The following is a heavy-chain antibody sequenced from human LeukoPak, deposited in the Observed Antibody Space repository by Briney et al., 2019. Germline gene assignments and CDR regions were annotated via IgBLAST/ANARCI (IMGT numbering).Heavy chain of an antibody. Sequence: GGSLRLSCSASGFTFSKYAMSWLRQAPGKGLERVSTISGTGGSANYADAVKGRFTFSRDSSKDTLYLQMNGLRAEDTAVYYCAKDQGGRYYDILAGYYPENFFDYWGQGTLVTVSS. CDR1: GFTFSKYA. V-gene: IGHV3-23*01. D-gene: IGHD3-9*01. CDR2: ISGTGGSA. J-gene: IGHJ4*02. CDR3: AKDQGGRYYDILAGYYPENFFDY.